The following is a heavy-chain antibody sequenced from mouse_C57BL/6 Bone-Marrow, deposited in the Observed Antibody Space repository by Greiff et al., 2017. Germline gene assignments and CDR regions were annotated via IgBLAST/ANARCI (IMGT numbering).Heavy chain of an antibody. J-gene: IGHJ4*01. CDR3: TRWFPFYAMDY. V-gene: IGHV1-15*01. D-gene: IGHD2-2*01. CDR2: IDPETGGT. CDR1: GYTFTDYE. Sequence: VQLQQSGAELVRPGASVTLSCKASGYTFTDYEMHWVKQTPVHGLEWIGAIDPETGGTAYNQKFKGKAILTADKSSSTAYRELRSLTSEDSAVYYCTRWFPFYAMDYWGQGTSVTVSS.